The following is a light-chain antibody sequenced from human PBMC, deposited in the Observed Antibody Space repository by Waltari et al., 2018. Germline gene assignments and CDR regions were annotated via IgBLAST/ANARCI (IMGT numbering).Light chain of an antibody. V-gene: IGKV3-20*01. CDR2: GAS. Sequence: EIVLTQSPGTLSLSPGERATLSCRASQSVGWSLAWYQQKPGRAPRLLIYGASSRSTGIPARFIASRSGTDFSLSISGLEPGDFAVYYCQHYVRLPVTFGRGTKVEIK. J-gene: IGKJ1*01. CDR1: QSVGWS. CDR3: QHYVRLPVT.